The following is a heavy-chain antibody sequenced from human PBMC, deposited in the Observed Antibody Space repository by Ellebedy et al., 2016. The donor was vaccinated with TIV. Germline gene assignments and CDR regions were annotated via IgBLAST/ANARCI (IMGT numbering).Heavy chain of an antibody. CDR3: ARASYNDKWKMIAFDL. Sequence: GESLKISCAASGFTFSSYGMHWVRQAPGEGLEWVALIWFDGTHEDYADSVKGRFTISRDNSMNTLYLHLNSLRADDTAVYYCARASYNDKWKMIAFDLWGQGTMVTVSS. D-gene: IGHD3-22*01. J-gene: IGHJ3*01. CDR2: IWFDGTHE. V-gene: IGHV3-33*08. CDR1: GFTFSSYG.